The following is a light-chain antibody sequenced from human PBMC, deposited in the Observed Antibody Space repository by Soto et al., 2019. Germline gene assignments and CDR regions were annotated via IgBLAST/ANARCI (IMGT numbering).Light chain of an antibody. CDR3: QETYRSPVT. Sequence: QMTQSPSSLSASVGDRFTITFRASHSIASYLNWYQQRPGKAPKLLIYAASNLESGVPSRFSGSGSETDFTLTISSLQPEDFATYYCQETYRSPVTFGQGTKV. J-gene: IGKJ2*01. CDR2: AAS. V-gene: IGKV1-39*01. CDR1: HSIASY.